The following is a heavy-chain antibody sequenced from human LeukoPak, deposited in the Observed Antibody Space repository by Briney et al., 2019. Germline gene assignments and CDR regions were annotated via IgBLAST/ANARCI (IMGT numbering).Heavy chain of an antibody. CDR2: MNPNSGNT. Sequence: PVASVKVSCKASGYTFISYDINWVRQATGQGLEWMGWMNPNSGNTGYAQKFQGRVTMTRNTSISTAYMELSSLRSEDTAVYYCARDAYDILTGYYNFDYWGQGTLVTVSS. J-gene: IGHJ4*02. V-gene: IGHV1-8*01. D-gene: IGHD3-9*01. CDR1: GYTFISYD. CDR3: ARDAYDILTGYYNFDY.